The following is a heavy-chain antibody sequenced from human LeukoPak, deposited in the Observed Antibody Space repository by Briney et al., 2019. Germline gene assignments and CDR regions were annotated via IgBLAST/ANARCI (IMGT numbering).Heavy chain of an antibody. CDR2: ITPRGGST. V-gene: IGHV1-46*01. D-gene: IGHD3-10*01. CDR3: ARGYYYGSGSYSSSFHY. J-gene: IGHJ4*02. CDR1: GYTFTSYY. Sequence: GASVKVSCKASGYTFTSYYMHWVRQAPGQGLEWMGIITPRGGSTSYAQKFQGRVTMTKHTSTRKVYMELSSMRSEDTAVYYCARGYYYGSGSYSSSFHYCGQGTLVTVSS.